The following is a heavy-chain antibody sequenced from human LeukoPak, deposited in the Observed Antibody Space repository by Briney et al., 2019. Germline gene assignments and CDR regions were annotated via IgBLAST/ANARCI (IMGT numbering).Heavy chain of an antibody. D-gene: IGHD5-24*01. CDR1: GGSISSSSYY. CDR2: IYYSGST. V-gene: IGHV4-39*07. Sequence: SETLSLTCTVSGGSISSSSYYWGWIRQPPGKGLEWIGSIYYSGSTYYNPSLKSRVTISVDTSKNQLSLKLSSVTAADTAVYYCARCLEMATTDAFDIWGQGTMVTVSS. CDR3: ARCLEMATTDAFDI. J-gene: IGHJ3*02.